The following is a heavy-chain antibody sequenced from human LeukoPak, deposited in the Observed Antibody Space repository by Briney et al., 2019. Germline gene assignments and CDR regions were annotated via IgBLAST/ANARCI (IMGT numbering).Heavy chain of an antibody. V-gene: IGHV4-59*01. CDR1: GGSISSYY. CDR2: IYYSGSN. J-gene: IGHJ5*02. CDR3: ARATPLWEGGIGWFDP. D-gene: IGHD1-26*01. Sequence: SETLSLTCTVSGGSISSYYWSWIRQPPGKGLEWIGYIYYSGSNNYNPSLKSRVTISVDTSKNQFSLKLSSVTAADTAVYYCARATPLWEGGIGWFDPWGQGTLVTVSS.